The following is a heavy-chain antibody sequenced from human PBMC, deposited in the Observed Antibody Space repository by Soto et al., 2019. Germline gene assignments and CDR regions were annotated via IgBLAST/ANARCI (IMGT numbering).Heavy chain of an antibody. CDR2: IYYSGST. CDR3: ARVEGYCSGGSCYSGFDY. CDR1: GGSISSYY. D-gene: IGHD2-15*01. J-gene: IGHJ4*02. V-gene: IGHV4-59*08. Sequence: SETLSLTCTVSGGSISSYYWSWIRQPPGKGLEWIGYIYYSGSTNYNPSLKSRVTISVDTSKNQFSLKLSSVTAADTAVYYCARVEGYCSGGSCYSGFDYWGQGTLVTVSS.